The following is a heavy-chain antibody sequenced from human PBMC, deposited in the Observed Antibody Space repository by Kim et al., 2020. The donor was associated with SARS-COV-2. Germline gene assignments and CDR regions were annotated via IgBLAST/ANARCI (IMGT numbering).Heavy chain of an antibody. V-gene: IGHV1-2*02. J-gene: IGHJ5*02. Sequence: ASVKVSCKASGYTFTGYYMHWVRQAPGQGLEWMGWINPNSGGTNYAQKFQGRVTMTRDTSISTAYMELSRLRSDDTAVYYCARDLDQPLEYSSSSPWFDPWGQGTLVTVSS. CDR1: GYTFTGYY. D-gene: IGHD6-6*01. CDR2: INPNSGGT. CDR3: ARDLDQPLEYSSSSPWFDP.